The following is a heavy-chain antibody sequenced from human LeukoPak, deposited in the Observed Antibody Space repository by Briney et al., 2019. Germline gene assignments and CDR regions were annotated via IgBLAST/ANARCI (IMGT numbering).Heavy chain of an antibody. J-gene: IGHJ4*02. V-gene: IGHV3-21*01. CDR3: ARDPPTYYDFWSGYSC. CDR1: GFTFSSYS. Sequence: AGSLRLSCAASGFTFSSYSMNWVRQAPGKGLEWVSSISSSNSYIYYADLVKGRFTISRDNAKNSLYLRMNSLRAEDTAVYYCARDPPTYYDFWSGYSCWGQGTLVTVSS. D-gene: IGHD3-3*01. CDR2: ISSSNSYI.